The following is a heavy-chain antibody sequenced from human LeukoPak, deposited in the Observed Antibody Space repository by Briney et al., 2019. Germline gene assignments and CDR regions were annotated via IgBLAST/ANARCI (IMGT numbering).Heavy chain of an antibody. Sequence: PGGSLRLSCAASGFTFDSYVMSWVRQAPGKGLEWVSAISGSGGSTYHADSVKGRFTISRDNSMNTLYLQMNNLRAEDTAVYYCAKLPNTGSPFDYWGQGTLVTVSS. CDR2: ISGSGGST. CDR3: AKLPNTGSPFDY. V-gene: IGHV3-23*01. CDR1: GFTFDSYV. D-gene: IGHD2-8*02. J-gene: IGHJ4*02.